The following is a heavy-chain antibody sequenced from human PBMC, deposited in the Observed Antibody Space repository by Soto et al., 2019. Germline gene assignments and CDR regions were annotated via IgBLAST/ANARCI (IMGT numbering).Heavy chain of an antibody. CDR2: IYHSGST. D-gene: IGHD6-19*01. CDR1: GGSISSGGYS. J-gene: IGHJ4*02. V-gene: IGHV4-30-2*03. CDR3: ARPDGSGWFYFDY. Sequence: SETLSLTCAVSGGSISSGGYSWSWIRQPPGKGLEWIGYIYHSGSTYYNPSLKSRVTISVDTSKNQFCLKLSSVTAADTAVYYCARPDGSGWFYFDYWGQGTLVTLSS.